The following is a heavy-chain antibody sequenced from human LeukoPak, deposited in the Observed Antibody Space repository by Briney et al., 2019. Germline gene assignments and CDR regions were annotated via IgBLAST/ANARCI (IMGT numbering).Heavy chain of an antibody. D-gene: IGHD6-25*01. V-gene: IGHV4-59*01. J-gene: IGHJ4*02. Sequence: SETLSLTCTVSGGSISSYYWSWIRQPPGKGLEWIANIYHTGSTNYNPSLSSRVTISIDTSKNQFSLKLTSVTAADTAVYYCARRGRNSSGWQDYLWGQGTLVTVSS. CDR2: IYHTGST. CDR3: ARRGRNSSGWQDYL. CDR1: GGSISSYY.